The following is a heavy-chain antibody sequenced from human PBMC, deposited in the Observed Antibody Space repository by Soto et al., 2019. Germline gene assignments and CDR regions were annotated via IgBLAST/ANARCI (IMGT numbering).Heavy chain of an antibody. D-gene: IGHD5-18*01. Sequence: PGESLKISCQGSGYKFTTYWITWVRQMPGKGLEWMGRIDPFDSQTKYSRSFQGHVTFSADKSINTVYLQWRSLKASDTAMYFCAREGYSFGRNNYGMDVWGQGTTVTVSS. CDR1: GYKFTTYW. CDR2: IDPFDSQT. CDR3: AREGYSFGRNNYGMDV. J-gene: IGHJ6*02. V-gene: IGHV5-10-1*01.